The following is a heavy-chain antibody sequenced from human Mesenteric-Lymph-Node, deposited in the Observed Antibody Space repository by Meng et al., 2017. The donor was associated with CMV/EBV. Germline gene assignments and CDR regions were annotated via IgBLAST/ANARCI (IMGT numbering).Heavy chain of an antibody. CDR1: GFTFSSYS. CDR3: ARERFLGPFGRYYGMDV. CDR2: ISSTSSRI. J-gene: IGHJ6*02. D-gene: IGHD3-3*01. Sequence: GESLKISCAASGFTFSSYSMNWVRQAPGKGLEWASYISSTSSRIYYADSVKGRFTISRDNAKNSLYLQMNSLRAEDTAVYYCARERFLGPFGRYYGMDVWGQGTTVTVSS. V-gene: IGHV3-48*04.